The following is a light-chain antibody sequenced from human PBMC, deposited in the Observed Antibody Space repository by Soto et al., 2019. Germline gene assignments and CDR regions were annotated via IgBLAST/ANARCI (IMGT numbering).Light chain of an antibody. CDR1: TSNIVNNF. CDR2: TNN. J-gene: IGLJ2*01. Sequence: QPVLTQPPSVSAAPGEKVTISCSGRTSNIVNNFVSWYRQLPGAAPQLLIHTNNKRPSGVSDRFSGSKSGSSATLGITGLQTGDEAHYYCGTWDYSVTAFVFGGGTKVTVL. CDR3: GTWDYSVTAFV. V-gene: IGLV1-51*01.